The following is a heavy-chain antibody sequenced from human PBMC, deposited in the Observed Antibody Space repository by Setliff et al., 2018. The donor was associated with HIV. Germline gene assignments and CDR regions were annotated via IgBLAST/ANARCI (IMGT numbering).Heavy chain of an antibody. J-gene: IGHJ3*02. CDR3: ARDYPYYESSGYNYLEAFDI. D-gene: IGHD3-22*01. CDR1: GGTFSSYA. CDR2: IIPIFGTA. V-gene: IGHV1-69*13. Sequence: VKVSCKASGGTFSSYAISWVRQAPGQGLEWMGGIIPIFGTANYAQKFQGRVTITADESTSTAYMELSSLRSEDTAVYNCARDYPYYESSGYNYLEAFDIWGQGTMVTVSS.